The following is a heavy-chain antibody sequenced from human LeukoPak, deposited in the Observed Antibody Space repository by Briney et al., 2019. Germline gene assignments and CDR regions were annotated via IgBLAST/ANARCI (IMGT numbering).Heavy chain of an antibody. J-gene: IGHJ4*02. CDR1: GYPFTGYY. Sequence: ASVKVSCKASGYPFTGYYLHWVRQAPGQGLEWMGWISAYNGNTNYAQKLQGRVTMTTDTSTSTAYMELRSLRSDDTAVYYCAREAPVDEWLRSFDYWGQGTLVTVSS. CDR3: AREAPVDEWLRSFDY. D-gene: IGHD5-12*01. CDR2: ISAYNGNT. V-gene: IGHV1-18*04.